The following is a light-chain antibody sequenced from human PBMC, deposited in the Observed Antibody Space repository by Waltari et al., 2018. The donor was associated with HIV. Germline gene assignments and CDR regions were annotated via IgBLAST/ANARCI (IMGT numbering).Light chain of an antibody. CDR1: KLGDKY. CDR2: ADS. CDR3: RAWDSSTVV. J-gene: IGLJ2*01. V-gene: IGLV3-1*01. Sequence: SYELTQPPSVSVSPGQTASITCSGDKLGDKYACWYQQKPGQSPVLLIYADSRRPSGIPERFSGSKSGNTATLTIRGTQAMDEADYYCRAWDSSTVVFGGGTKL.